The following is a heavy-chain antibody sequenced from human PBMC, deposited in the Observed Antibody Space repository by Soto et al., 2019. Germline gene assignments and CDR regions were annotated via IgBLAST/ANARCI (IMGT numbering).Heavy chain of an antibody. V-gene: IGHV4-59*01. D-gene: IGHD3-22*01. Sequence: QVQLQESGPGLAKPSETLSLTCTVSGGSISSYYWSWIRQPPVKGLEWIGYIYYSGSTNYNPSLKSRFPISVDTSKKQFSLKLSSVTAADTAVYYGARVWRTRDRSMDVWGQGTTVTVSS. J-gene: IGHJ6*02. CDR1: GGSISSYY. CDR2: IYYSGST. CDR3: ARVWRTRDRSMDV.